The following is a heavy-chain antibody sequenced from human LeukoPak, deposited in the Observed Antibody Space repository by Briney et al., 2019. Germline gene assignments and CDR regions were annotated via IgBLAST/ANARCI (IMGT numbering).Heavy chain of an antibody. CDR2: INHSGST. J-gene: IGHJ4*02. V-gene: IGHV4-34*01. CDR3: ARGPRWGLYYYILTGPHFDY. D-gene: IGHD3-9*01. Sequence: SETLSLTCAAYGGSFSGYYWSWIRQPPGKGLEWIGEINHSGSTNYNPSLKSRVTISVDTSKNQFSLKLSSVTAADTAVYYCARGPRWGLYYYILTGPHFDYWGQGTLVTVSS. CDR1: GGSFSGYY.